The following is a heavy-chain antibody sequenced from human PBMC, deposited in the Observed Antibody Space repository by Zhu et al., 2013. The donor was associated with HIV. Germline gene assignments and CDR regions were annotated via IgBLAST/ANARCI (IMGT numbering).Heavy chain of an antibody. CDR3: ATDAIVVVVAARLRYYYGMDV. CDR1: GYTLTELS. Sequence: QVQLVQSGAEVKKPGASVKASCKVSGYTLTELSMHWVRQAPGKGLEWMGGFDPEDGETIYAQKFQGRVTMTEDTSTDTAYMELSSLRSEDTAVYYCATDAIVVVVAARLRYYYGMDVWGQGTTVTVSS. D-gene: IGHD2-15*01. V-gene: IGHV1-24*01. J-gene: IGHJ6*02. CDR2: FDPEDGET.